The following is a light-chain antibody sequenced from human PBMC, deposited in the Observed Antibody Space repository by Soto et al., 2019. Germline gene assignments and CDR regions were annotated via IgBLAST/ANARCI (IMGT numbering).Light chain of an antibody. CDR2: EAT. J-gene: IGLJ3*02. CDR1: SSDVGSYNL. CDR3: CAYAGSGTVV. V-gene: IGLV2-23*01. Sequence: QSVLTQPASVSGSPGQSITISCTGTSSDVGSYNLVSWYQQHPGKAPKLMIYEATKRPSGVSNRFSGSKSGNTASLTISGLQAEDEADYYCCAYAGSGTVVFGGGTKLTVL.